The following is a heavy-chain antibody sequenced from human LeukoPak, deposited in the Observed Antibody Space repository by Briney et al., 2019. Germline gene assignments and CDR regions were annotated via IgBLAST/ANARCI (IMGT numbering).Heavy chain of an antibody. CDR3: ARDEPTVTTGPPVGS. J-gene: IGHJ4*02. CDR2: IYSGGDT. V-gene: IGHV3-66*01. CDR1: GFTVSSNY. D-gene: IGHD4-17*01. Sequence: GGSLRLSCAASGFTVSSNYMSWVRQAPGKGLEWVSIIYSGGDTYFADSVKGRFTISRDNAKNTLYLQMHSLRAEDTAVYYCARDEPTVTTGPPVGSWGQGTLVTVSS.